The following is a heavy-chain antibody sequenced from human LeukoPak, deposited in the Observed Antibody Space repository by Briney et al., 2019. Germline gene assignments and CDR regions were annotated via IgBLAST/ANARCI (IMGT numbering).Heavy chain of an antibody. D-gene: IGHD1-14*01. J-gene: IGHJ5*02. V-gene: IGHV3-48*04. CDR2: ISSSSSTI. Sequence: GGSLRLSCAASGFTFSSSNMNWVRQAAGKGLEWVSFISSSSSTIYYADSVKGRFTISRDNAKNSLYLEMNSLRAEDTAVYYCAKESPGFDPWGQGTLVTVSS. CDR3: AKESPGFDP. CDR1: GFTFSSSN.